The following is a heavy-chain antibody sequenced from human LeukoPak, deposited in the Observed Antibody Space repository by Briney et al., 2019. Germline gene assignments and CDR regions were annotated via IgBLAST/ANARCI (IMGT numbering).Heavy chain of an antibody. CDR3: ARRTVYGGKGDYAY. Sequence: ASVKVSCKASGFTFTGYYMHCVRQAPGQGLEWMGWINPNSGGTNYAQKCQGRVTMTRDTSISTAYMELSRLRSDDTAVYYCARRTVYGGKGDYAYWGQGTLVTVSS. CDR2: INPNSGGT. CDR1: GFTFTGYY. V-gene: IGHV1-2*02. D-gene: IGHD4-23*01. J-gene: IGHJ4*02.